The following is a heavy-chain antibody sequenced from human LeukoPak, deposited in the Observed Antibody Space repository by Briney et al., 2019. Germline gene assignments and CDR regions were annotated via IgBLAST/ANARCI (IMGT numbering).Heavy chain of an antibody. CDR1: GFTFSSYA. D-gene: IGHD2-2*01. V-gene: IGHV3-23*01. CDR3: AKERGYCSSTNCYGAFDY. J-gene: IGHJ4*02. Sequence: TGGSLRLSCAASGFTFSSYAMNWVRQAPGKGLEWVSSISANGDSTKYADSVKGRFTISRDNSKNTLYLQMNSLRAEDTAVYYCAKERGYCSSTNCYGAFDYWGQGTLVTVSS. CDR2: ISANGDST.